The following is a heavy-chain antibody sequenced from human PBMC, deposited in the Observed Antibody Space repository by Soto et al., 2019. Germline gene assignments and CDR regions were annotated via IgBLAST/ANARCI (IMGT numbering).Heavy chain of an antibody. Sequence: ASVKVSCKASGYTFTGYYMHWVRQAPGQGLEWMGWINPNSGGTNYAQKFQGWVTMTRDTSISTAYMELSRLRSDDTAVYYCARALLRFGELLPPYGMDVWGQGTTVTVSS. V-gene: IGHV1-2*04. J-gene: IGHJ6*02. CDR2: INPNSGGT. D-gene: IGHD3-10*01. CDR3: ARALLRFGELLPPYGMDV. CDR1: GYTFTGYY.